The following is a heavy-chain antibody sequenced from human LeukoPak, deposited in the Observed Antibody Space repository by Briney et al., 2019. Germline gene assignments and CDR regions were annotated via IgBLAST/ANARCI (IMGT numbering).Heavy chain of an antibody. Sequence: PSEPQSLIRTVSGGFISSSSHYWRWIRQPPGKGLEWIGSAYYSGSTYHNPSLKSRVTISVDTSKNQLSLRLSAEITADTALYYCAKRMGLLIWLDHWGQGTLVTVSS. CDR2: AYYSGST. J-gene: IGHJ5*02. D-gene: IGHD4/OR15-4a*01. CDR3: AKRMGLLIWLDH. V-gene: IGHV4-39*01. CDR1: GGFISSSSHY.